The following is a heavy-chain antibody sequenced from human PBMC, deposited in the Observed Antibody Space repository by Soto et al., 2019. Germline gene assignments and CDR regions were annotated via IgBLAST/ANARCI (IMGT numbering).Heavy chain of an antibody. CDR1: GGSFSGYY. Sequence: SETLSLTCAVYGGSFSGYYWSWIRQPPGKGLEWIGEINHSGSTNYNPSLKSRVTISVDTSKNQFSLKLSSVTAADTAVCYCARGVGVVPAATAYYFDYWGQGTLVTVSS. D-gene: IGHD2-2*01. J-gene: IGHJ4*02. V-gene: IGHV4-34*01. CDR3: ARGVGVVPAATAYYFDY. CDR2: INHSGST.